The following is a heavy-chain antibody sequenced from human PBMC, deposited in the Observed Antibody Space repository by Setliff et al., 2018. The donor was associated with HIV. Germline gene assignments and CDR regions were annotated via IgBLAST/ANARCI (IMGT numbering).Heavy chain of an antibody. Sequence: GGSLRLSCAASGFTFSSYGMHWVRQAPGKGLEWVAFIRYDGSNKYYADSVKGRFTISRDNSKNTLYLQMNSLRAEDTAVYYCAKDRTVLVITIFDYWGQGTLVTVSS. CDR3: AKDRTVLVITIFDY. CDR1: GFTFSSYG. CDR2: IRYDGSNK. D-gene: IGHD3-22*01. J-gene: IGHJ4*02. V-gene: IGHV3-30*02.